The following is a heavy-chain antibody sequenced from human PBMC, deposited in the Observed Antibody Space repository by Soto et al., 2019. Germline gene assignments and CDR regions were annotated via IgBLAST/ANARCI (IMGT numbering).Heavy chain of an antibody. CDR2: IIPILGIA. Sequence: QVQLVQSGAEVKKPGSSVKVSCKASGGTFSSYTISWVRQAPGQGLEWMGRIIPILGIANYAQKFQGRVTITADKSTSTAYMELSSLRSEDTAVYYCARGGVELLFFDYWGQGTQVTVSS. CDR1: GGTFSSYT. CDR3: ARGGVELLFFDY. V-gene: IGHV1-69*02. J-gene: IGHJ4*02. D-gene: IGHD1-26*01.